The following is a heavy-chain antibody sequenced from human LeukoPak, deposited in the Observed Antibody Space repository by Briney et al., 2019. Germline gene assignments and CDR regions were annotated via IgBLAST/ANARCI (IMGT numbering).Heavy chain of an antibody. CDR3: ARALDFRDAFDS. Sequence: ASETLSLTCTVSGGSISSYYLSWIRQPPGKGLEWIGYIYYSGSTNYNPSLKSRVTISVDTSKNQFSLKLSSVTAADTAVYYCARALDFRDAFDSWGQGTMVTVSS. CDR2: IYYSGST. CDR1: GGSISSYY. V-gene: IGHV4-59*01. J-gene: IGHJ3*02. D-gene: IGHD3-3*01.